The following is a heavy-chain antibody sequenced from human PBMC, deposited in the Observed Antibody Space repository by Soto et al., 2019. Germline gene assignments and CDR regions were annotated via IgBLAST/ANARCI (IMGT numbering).Heavy chain of an antibody. D-gene: IGHD3-22*01. V-gene: IGHV3-23*01. J-gene: IGHJ4*02. Sequence: EVQLLESGGGLVQPGGSLRLSCAASGFTFSSYAMSWVRQAPGKGLEWVSAISGSGGSTYYADSVKGRFTISRDNSKNTLYLQMNSLRAEDTAVYYCARGTGYYYDSSGHYYFDYWGQGTLVTVSS. CDR2: ISGSGGST. CDR1: GFTFSSYA. CDR3: ARGTGYYYDSSGHYYFDY.